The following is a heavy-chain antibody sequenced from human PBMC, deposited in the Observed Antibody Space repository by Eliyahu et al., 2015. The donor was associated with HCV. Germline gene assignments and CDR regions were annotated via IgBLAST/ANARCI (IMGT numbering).Heavy chain of an antibody. CDR1: GGSFSGYY. CDR2: INHSGST. Sequence: QVQLQQWGAGLLKPSETLSLTCAVYGGSFSGYYWSWIRQPPGKGLEWIGEINHSGSTNYNPSLKSRVTISVDTSKNQFPLKLSSVTAADTAVYYCARDDETYSGSAPWGQGTLVTVSS. J-gene: IGHJ5*02. V-gene: IGHV4-34*01. CDR3: ARDDETYSGSAP. D-gene: IGHD1-26*01.